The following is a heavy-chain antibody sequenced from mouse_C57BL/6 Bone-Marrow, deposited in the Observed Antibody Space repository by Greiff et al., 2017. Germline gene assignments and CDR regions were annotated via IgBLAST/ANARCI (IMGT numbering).Heavy chain of an antibody. J-gene: IGHJ2*01. D-gene: IGHD1-1*01. CDR1: GYTFTDYN. CDR3: ARAYYYGSSYPYFDY. Sequence: EVQVVESGPELVKPGASVKMSCKASGYTFTDYNMHWVKQSHGKSLEWIGYINPNNGGTSSNQKFKGKATLTVNKSSSTAYMELRSLTSEDSAVYYCARAYYYGSSYPYFDYWGQGTTLTVSS. CDR2: INPNNGGT. V-gene: IGHV1-22*01.